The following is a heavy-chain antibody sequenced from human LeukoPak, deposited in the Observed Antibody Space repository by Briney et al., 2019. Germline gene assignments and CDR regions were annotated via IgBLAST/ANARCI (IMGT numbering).Heavy chain of an antibody. CDR3: AKDGDDYGDYGRSDYWFDP. CDR2: ISGSGGST. J-gene: IGHJ5*02. CDR1: GFTFSSYA. Sequence: PGGSLRLSCAASGFTFSSYAMSWVRQAPGKGLEWVSAISGSGGSTYYADSVKGRFTISRDNSKNTLYLQMNSLRAEDTAVYYCAKDGDDYGDYGRSDYWFDPWGQGTLVTVSS. V-gene: IGHV3-23*01. D-gene: IGHD4-17*01.